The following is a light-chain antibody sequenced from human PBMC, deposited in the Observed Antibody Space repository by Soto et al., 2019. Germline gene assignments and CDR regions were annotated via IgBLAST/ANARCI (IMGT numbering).Light chain of an antibody. Sequence: EIVLTQSPATLSLSPGERATLSCRASQSVSSYLAWYQQKPGQAPRLLIYDASNRAAGIPARFSGSGSATDFTLNISSLEPEDFAVYYCQQRSNWPPLTFGGGTKVEIK. V-gene: IGKV3-11*01. CDR3: QQRSNWPPLT. CDR2: DAS. J-gene: IGKJ4*01. CDR1: QSVSSY.